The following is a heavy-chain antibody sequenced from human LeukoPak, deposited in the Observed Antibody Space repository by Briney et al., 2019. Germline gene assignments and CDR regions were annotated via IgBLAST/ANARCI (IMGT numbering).Heavy chain of an antibody. CDR2: IFHTGST. Sequence: SETLSLTCAVSGGSISSNDWWSWVRQPPGKGLEWIGEIFHTGSTKYNPSLRSRVTMSLNKSKNQLSLTLTSVTAADTAVYYCAKEVESGSYGPDAFDIWGQGTMVTVSS. J-gene: IGHJ3*02. CDR1: GGSISSNDW. V-gene: IGHV4-4*02. D-gene: IGHD1-26*01. CDR3: AKEVESGSYGPDAFDI.